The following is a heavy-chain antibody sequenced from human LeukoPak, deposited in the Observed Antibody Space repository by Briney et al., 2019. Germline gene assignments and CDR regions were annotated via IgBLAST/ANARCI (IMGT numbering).Heavy chain of an antibody. CDR1: GYSFTSYW. Sequence: GESLKISFKGSGYSFTSYWIAWVRPMPGKGVGWMGIIYPGDSNTRYSPSFQGQVTISADKSVSTAYLQWSSLKASDTANYYCARGASWYWFDPWGQGTLVTVSS. J-gene: IGHJ5*02. CDR2: IYPGDSNT. CDR3: ARGASWYWFDP. V-gene: IGHV5-51*01. D-gene: IGHD1-26*01.